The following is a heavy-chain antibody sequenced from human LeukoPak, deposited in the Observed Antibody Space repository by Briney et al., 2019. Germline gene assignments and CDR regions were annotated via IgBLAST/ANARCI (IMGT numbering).Heavy chain of an antibody. CDR2: IWYDGSVQ. CDR3: ARGTYGTSGNYRTHFDN. D-gene: IGHD3-22*01. J-gene: IGHJ4*02. Sequence: GRSLRLSCAASGFTVTSSGMHWVRQPPGKGLEWMSVIWYDGSVQYYADSVKGRFTVFRDTSKNTVYLQMNNLRAEDTAVYYCARGTYGTSGNYRTHFDNWGQGTLVTVSS. CDR1: GFTVTSSG. V-gene: IGHV3-33*01.